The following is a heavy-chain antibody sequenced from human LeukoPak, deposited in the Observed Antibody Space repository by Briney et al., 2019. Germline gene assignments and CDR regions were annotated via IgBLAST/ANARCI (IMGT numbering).Heavy chain of an antibody. D-gene: IGHD2-15*01. V-gene: IGHV3-33*01. CDR3: ARAPSGYCSGGSCYSPIDY. J-gene: IGHJ4*02. CDR2: ICYVGSNK. CDR1: GFTFSSYG. Sequence: GGSLRLSCAASGFTFSSYGMYWVRQAPGKGLEWVAVICYVGSNKYYADSVKGRFTISRDNSKNTLYLQMNSLRAEDTAVYYCARAPSGYCSGGSCYSPIDYWGQGTLVTVSS.